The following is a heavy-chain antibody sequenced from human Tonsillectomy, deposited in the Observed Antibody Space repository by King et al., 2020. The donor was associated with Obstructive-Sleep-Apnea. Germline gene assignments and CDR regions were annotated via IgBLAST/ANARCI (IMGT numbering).Heavy chain of an antibody. J-gene: IGHJ2*01. CDR2: IYYSGST. CDR3: ARQGRYYDILTGNWYFDL. Sequence: VQLQESGPGLVKPSETLSLTCTVSGGSNSSYYWSWIRQPPGKGLEWIGYIYYSGSTNYNPSLKSRVTISVDTSKNQFSLKLSSVTAADTAVYYCARQGRYYDILTGNWYFDLWGRGTLVTVSS. V-gene: IGHV4-59*08. D-gene: IGHD3-9*01. CDR1: GGSNSSYY.